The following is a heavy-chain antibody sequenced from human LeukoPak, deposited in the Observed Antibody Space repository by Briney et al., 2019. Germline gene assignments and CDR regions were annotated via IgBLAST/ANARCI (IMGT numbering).Heavy chain of an antibody. CDR1: GGTFSSYA. V-gene: IGHV1-69*13. J-gene: IGHJ6*03. CDR3: AGVPAAITGYYYYYMDV. CDR2: IIPIFGTA. D-gene: IGHD2-2*02. Sequence: SVKVSCKASGGTFSSYAISWVRQAPGQGLEWMGGIIPIFGTANYAQKFQGRVTITADESTSTAYMELSSLRSEDTAVYYCAGVPAAITGYYYYYMDVWGKGTTVTVSS.